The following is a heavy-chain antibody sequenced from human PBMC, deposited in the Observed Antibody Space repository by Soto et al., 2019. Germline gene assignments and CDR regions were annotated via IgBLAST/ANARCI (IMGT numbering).Heavy chain of an antibody. CDR3: AHGDGSLGRDWFDP. CDR1: GFSLTTRGVA. CDR2: IYWDDDK. J-gene: IGHJ5*02. Sequence: QITLKESGPTLVKPTETLTLTCTFSGFSLTTRGVAVGWIRQPPGKALEWLAVIYWDDDKRHSPSLKNRLTITKDTSKNQVVLTLTNMDPVDTATYYCAHGDGSLGRDWFDPRGQGTLVTVSS. V-gene: IGHV2-5*02. D-gene: IGHD3-10*01.